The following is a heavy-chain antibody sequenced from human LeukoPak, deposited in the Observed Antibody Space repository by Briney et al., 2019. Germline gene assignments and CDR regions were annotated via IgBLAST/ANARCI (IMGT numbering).Heavy chain of an antibody. V-gene: IGHV3-15*07. CDR1: GFTFSNAY. CDR3: TTGFQH. J-gene: IGHJ1*01. CDR2: IKPKXDGXTX. Sequence: KPGGSLRLSCAASGFTFSNAYMNWVRQAPGKGLEWVGRIKPKXDGXTXXYAAPVKGRFTXSRDDSKNTLYLQMNSLKTEDTAVYYCTTGFQHWGQGTLVTVFS.